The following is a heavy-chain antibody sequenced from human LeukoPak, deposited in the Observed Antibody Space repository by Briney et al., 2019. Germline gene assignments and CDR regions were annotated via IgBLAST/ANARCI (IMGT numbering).Heavy chain of an antibody. CDR2: IRTKANNYAT. V-gene: IGHV3-73*01. Sequence: GGSLKLSRAASGFTFSGSTVHWVRQASGKGLDWVGHIRTKANNYATAYAASVKGRFTISRDDSKNTAYLQMNSLKIEDTAVYYCSRHEALPGDYWGQGTLVTVSS. CDR3: SRHEALPGDY. CDR1: GFTFSGST. J-gene: IGHJ4*02. D-gene: IGHD2-21*02.